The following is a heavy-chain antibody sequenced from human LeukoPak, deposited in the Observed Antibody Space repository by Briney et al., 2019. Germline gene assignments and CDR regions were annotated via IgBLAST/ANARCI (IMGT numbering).Heavy chain of an antibody. CDR2: IYYSGST. CDR3: ARDRYYYDSSGWADDAFDI. Sequence: SETLSLTCTVSGVSISSYYWSWIRQPPGKGLEWIGYIYYSGSTNYNPSLKSRVTISVDTSKNQFSLKLSSVTAADTAVYYCARDRYYYDSSGWADDAFDIWGQGTMVTVSS. J-gene: IGHJ3*02. V-gene: IGHV4-59*01. CDR1: GVSISSYY. D-gene: IGHD3-22*01.